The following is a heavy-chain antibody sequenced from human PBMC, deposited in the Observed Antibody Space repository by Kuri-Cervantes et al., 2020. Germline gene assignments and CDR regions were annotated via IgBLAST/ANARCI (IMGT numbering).Heavy chain of an antibody. J-gene: IGHJ3*02. V-gene: IGHV1-2*02. CDR2: INPDTGGT. CDR1: GYSFTGYY. D-gene: IGHD3-10*01. Sequence: ASVKVSCKGSGYSFTGYYIYWVRQAPGQGLEWMGWINPDTGGTKYAQRFQGRVTMTRDTSINTAYMQLSSLTPDDTAVYYCARTHLLLWVGEDDSFGIWGQGTMVTVSS. CDR3: ARTHLLLWVGEDDSFGI.